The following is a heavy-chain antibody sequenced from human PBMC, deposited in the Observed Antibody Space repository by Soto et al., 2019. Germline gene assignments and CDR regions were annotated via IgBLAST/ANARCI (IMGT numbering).Heavy chain of an antibody. CDR1: GFSLTTRGVG. CDR2: IYWDDDK. J-gene: IGHJ5*02. Sequence: QITSKESGPTLVKPTQTLTLTCTFSGFSLTTRGVGVGWIRQPPGKALECLALIYWDDDKRYSPSLQSRLSNTKDTSKNQVVLTMTNVDPVDTATYYCAHIPNYYQYDWFDPWGQGTLVSVSS. CDR3: AHIPNYYQYDWFDP. V-gene: IGHV2-5*02. D-gene: IGHD3-16*01.